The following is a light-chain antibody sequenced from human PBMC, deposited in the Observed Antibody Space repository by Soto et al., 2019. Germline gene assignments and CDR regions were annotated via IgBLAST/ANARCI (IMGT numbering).Light chain of an antibody. CDR3: SSYAGDINLDV. V-gene: IGLV2-8*01. CDR2: EVS. Sequence: QSALTQPPSASGSPGQSVTISCAGTSSDIGLYNYVSWYQHHTGKAPKLIIYEVSKRPSGIPDRFSGSKSGNTASLTVSGLQAEDEADYYCSSYAGDINLDVFGGGTKVTVL. J-gene: IGLJ3*02. CDR1: SSDIGLYNY.